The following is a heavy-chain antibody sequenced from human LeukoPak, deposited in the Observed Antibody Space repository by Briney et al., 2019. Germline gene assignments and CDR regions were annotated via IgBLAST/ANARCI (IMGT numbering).Heavy chain of an antibody. D-gene: IGHD3-10*02. Sequence: GGSLRLSCVASGFTFSSYAMSWVRQVPGKGLEWVSGIGDSGGSTYYADSVKGRFTISRDNSKNTLYLQMDSLRAEDTAVYYCASRQGLGWHYVNWGQGTLVTVSS. J-gene: IGHJ4*02. CDR3: ASRQGLGWHYVN. CDR1: GFTFSSYA. CDR2: IGDSGGST. V-gene: IGHV3-23*01.